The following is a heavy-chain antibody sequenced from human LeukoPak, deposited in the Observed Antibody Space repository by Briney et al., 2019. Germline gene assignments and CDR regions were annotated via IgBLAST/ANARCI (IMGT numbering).Heavy chain of an antibody. CDR1: GGSISSSSYY. Sequence: PSETLSLTCTVSGGSISSSSYYWGWIRQPPGKGLEWIGSIYYSGSTNYNPSLKSRVTISVDTSKNQFSLKLSSVTAADTAVYYCARAGLDPTYYAILTGYYYYYYGMDVWGQGTTVTVSS. CDR2: IYYSGST. V-gene: IGHV4-39*07. CDR3: ARAGLDPTYYAILTGYYYYYYGMDV. J-gene: IGHJ6*02. D-gene: IGHD3-9*01.